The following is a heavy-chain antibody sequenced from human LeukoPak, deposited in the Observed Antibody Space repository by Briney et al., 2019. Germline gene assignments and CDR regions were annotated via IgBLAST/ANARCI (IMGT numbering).Heavy chain of an antibody. Sequence: GGSLSLSCAASGFTFSSYAMHWVRQAPGKGLEWVSAISGSGGSTYYADSVKGRFTISRDNSKNTLYLQMNSLRAEDTAVYYCANTPLIRTYMIVDPVDYWGQGTLVTVSS. CDR3: ANTPLIRTYMIVDPVDY. CDR1: GFTFSSYA. J-gene: IGHJ4*02. V-gene: IGHV3-23*01. CDR2: ISGSGGST. D-gene: IGHD3-22*01.